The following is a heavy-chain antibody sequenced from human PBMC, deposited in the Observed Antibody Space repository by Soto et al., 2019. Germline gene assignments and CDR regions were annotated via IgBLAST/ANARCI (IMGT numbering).Heavy chain of an antibody. J-gene: IGHJ4*02. CDR2: MNQDGSEK. Sequence: GGSLRLSCAGSGFTICNYWMSWVRQAPGKGLEWVANMNQDGSEKYYVDSVKGRFTISKDNTKNSLFLQMNSLRDEDTAVYYCAREALDVEVASDYWGQGTLVTVSS. V-gene: IGHV3-7*01. D-gene: IGHD2-15*01. CDR3: AREALDVEVASDY. CDR1: GFTICNYW.